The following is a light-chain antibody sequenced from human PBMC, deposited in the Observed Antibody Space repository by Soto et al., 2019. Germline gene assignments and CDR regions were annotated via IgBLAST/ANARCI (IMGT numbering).Light chain of an antibody. CDR1: QSVSSN. Sequence: EVVMTQSPATLSVSLGDRATLSCRASQSVSSNLAWYQQKPGQAPRLLIYGASTRATGIPARFSGSGSGTEFTLTISSLQSEDSPVYYCQQCDNWPRTFGQGTKVDIK. CDR3: QQCDNWPRT. CDR2: GAS. V-gene: IGKV3-15*01. J-gene: IGKJ1*01.